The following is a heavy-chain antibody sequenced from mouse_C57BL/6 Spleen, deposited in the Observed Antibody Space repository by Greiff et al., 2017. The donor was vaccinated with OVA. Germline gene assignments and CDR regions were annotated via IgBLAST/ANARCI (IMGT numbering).Heavy chain of an antibody. CDR1: GYTFTSYW. J-gene: IGHJ1*03. CDR3: AREGSYYGSSHWYFDV. Sequence: VQLQQPGTELVKPGASVKLSCKASGYTFTSYWMHWVKQRPGQGLEWIGNINPSNGGTNYNEKFKSKATLTVDKSSSTAYMQLSSLTSEDSAVYYCAREGSYYGSSHWYFDVWGTGTTVTVSS. D-gene: IGHD1-1*01. V-gene: IGHV1-53*01. CDR2: INPSNGGT.